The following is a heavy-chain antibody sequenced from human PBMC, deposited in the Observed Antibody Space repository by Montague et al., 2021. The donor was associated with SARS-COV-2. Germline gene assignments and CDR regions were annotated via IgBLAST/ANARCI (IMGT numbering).Heavy chain of an antibody. CDR2: IYYSGST. J-gene: IGHJ4*02. D-gene: IGHD4-17*01. CDR3: ARGGGYGYRRFDY. Sequence: SETLSLTCTVSGGSISSGSYYWSWIRQPPGKGLEWIGRIYYSGSTHYNPSLKSRFTISVDTSKNQFSLNLSSVTAADTAVYYCARGGGYGYRRFDYWGQGTLVTVSS. CDR1: GGSISSGSYY. V-gene: IGHV4-39*07.